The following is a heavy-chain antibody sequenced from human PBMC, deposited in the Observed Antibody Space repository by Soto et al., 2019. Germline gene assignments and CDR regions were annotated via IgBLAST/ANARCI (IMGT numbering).Heavy chain of an antibody. V-gene: IGHV4-59*08. CDR3: ARQGWAPLNNWFDP. D-gene: IGHD1-26*01. CDR2: IYYSGST. CDR1: GGSISSYY. Sequence: QVQLQESGPGLVKPSETLSLTCTVSGGSISSYYWSWIRQPPGKGLEWIGYIYYSGSTNYNPSLKSRVTISVDTSKNQFSLKLSSVTAADTAVYYWARQGWAPLNNWFDPWGQGTLVTVSS. J-gene: IGHJ5*02.